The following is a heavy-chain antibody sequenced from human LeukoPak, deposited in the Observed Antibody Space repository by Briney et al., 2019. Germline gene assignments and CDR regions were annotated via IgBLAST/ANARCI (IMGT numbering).Heavy chain of an antibody. D-gene: IGHD5-12*01. CDR1: GGSISSGDYY. J-gene: IGHJ4*02. Sequence: PSETLSLTCTVSGGSISSGDYYWSWIRQPPGKGLEWIGYIYYSGSTYYNPSLKSRVTISVDTSKNQFSLKLSSVTAADTAVYYCARTVEATIGQEYYFDYWGQGTLVTVSS. V-gene: IGHV4-30-4*08. CDR3: ARTVEATIGQEYYFDY. CDR2: IYYSGST.